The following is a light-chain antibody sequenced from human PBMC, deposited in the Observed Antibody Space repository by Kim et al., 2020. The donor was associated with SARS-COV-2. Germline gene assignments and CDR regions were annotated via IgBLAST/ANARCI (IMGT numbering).Light chain of an antibody. CDR3: QQYTNYPPT. CDR1: QDISKY. Sequence: ACVGDRVTSTCRASQDISKYLDWLHQKPGKAPKSLIYAASSLQSGVPSRFSGRRSGTDFTLTISSLQPEDFATYYCQQYTNYPPTFGPGTKVDIK. V-gene: IGKV1-16*01. CDR2: AAS. J-gene: IGKJ1*01.